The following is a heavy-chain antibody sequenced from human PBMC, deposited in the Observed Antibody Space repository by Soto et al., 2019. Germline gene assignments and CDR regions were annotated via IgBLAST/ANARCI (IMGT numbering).Heavy chain of an antibody. Sequence: HLKLQESAQGWVNPSETLSLTCTVSDASIVGSNYFWGWFRQPPGRGLEWIGNIFYSGNTHYNPSLKSRVTISLDTSNHHFSLRVSSVTAADTAVYYCARHLYSGDSSGSFGYWGPGALVIVSS. CDR3: ARHLYSGDSSGSFGY. V-gene: IGHV4-39*01. CDR2: IFYSGNT. D-gene: IGHD6-19*01. J-gene: IGHJ4*02. CDR1: DASIVGSNYF.